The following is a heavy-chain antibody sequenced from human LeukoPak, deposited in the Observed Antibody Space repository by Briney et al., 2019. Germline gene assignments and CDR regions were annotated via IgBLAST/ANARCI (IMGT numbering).Heavy chain of an antibody. D-gene: IGHD1-26*01. CDR1: GFTFSSYG. CDR2: IWYDGSNK. J-gene: IGHJ3*02. Sequence: GGSLRLPCAASGFTFSSYGMHWVRQAPGKGLEWVAVIWYDGSNKYYVDSVKGRFTISRDNSRNTLYLQMNSLRAEDTAVYYCARERVWVGAIVGAFDISGQGTMVTVSS. V-gene: IGHV3-33*01. CDR3: ARERVWVGAIVGAFDI.